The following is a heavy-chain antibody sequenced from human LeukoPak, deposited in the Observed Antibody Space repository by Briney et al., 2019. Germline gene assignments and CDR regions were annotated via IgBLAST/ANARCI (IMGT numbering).Heavy chain of an antibody. CDR2: INPNSGGT. CDR3: ARDLRVTGDFDY. J-gene: IGHJ4*02. Sequence: ASVKVSCKASGCTFTGYYMHWVRQAPGQGLERMGWINPNSGGTNYAQKFQGRVTMTRDTSISTAYMELSRLRSDDTAVYYCARDLRVTGDFDYWGQGTLVTVSS. CDR1: GCTFTGYY. V-gene: IGHV1-2*02.